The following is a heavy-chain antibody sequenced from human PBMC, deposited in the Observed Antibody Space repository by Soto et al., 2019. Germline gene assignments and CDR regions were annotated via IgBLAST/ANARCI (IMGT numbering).Heavy chain of an antibody. D-gene: IGHD3-16*01. Sequence: QVQLVQSGAEVKKPGASVKVSCKASGYTFTSYGISWVRQAAGQGLAWMGWSSAYNGNTNYAQKLQGRVTMTTDTPTSTAYMELRSLTSDDTAVYYCARGLGLGYYYYYGMDVWGQGTTVTVSS. V-gene: IGHV1-18*01. CDR2: SSAYNGNT. CDR3: ARGLGLGYYYYYGMDV. CDR1: GYTFTSYG. J-gene: IGHJ6*02.